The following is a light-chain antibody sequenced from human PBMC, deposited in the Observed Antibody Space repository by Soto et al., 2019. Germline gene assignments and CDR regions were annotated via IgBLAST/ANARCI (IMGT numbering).Light chain of an antibody. CDR3: QQYQNWYR. CDR2: GAS. J-gene: IGKJ2*03. CDR1: QSVGSN. Sequence: EIVMTQSPASLSVSPGETATLSCRASQSVGSNVAWYQQKPGQAPRLLIYGASSRTTGIPVKFNGTGSGTEFTLTIRSLQSEDFAVYYGQQYQNWYRFGQGTKVDIK. V-gene: IGKV3-15*01.